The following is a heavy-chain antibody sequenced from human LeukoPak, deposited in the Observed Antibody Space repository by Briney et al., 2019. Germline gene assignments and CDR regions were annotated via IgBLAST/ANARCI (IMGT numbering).Heavy chain of an antibody. Sequence: PGRSLRLSCAASGFTFSSYSMNWVRQAPGKGLEWVSYISSSSSTIYYADSVKGRFTISRDNAKNSLYLQMNSLRAEDTAVYYCARKSSEGAFDIWGQGTMVTVSS. CDR3: ARKSSEGAFDI. CDR1: GFTFSSYS. D-gene: IGHD2-15*01. CDR2: ISSSSSTI. V-gene: IGHV3-48*01. J-gene: IGHJ3*02.